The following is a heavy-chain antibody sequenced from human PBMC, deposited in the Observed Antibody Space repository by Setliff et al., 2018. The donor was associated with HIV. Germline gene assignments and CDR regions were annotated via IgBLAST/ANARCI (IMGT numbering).Heavy chain of an antibody. D-gene: IGHD6-13*01. CDR3: ARSPAAEGH. V-gene: IGHV4-59*08. CDR1: GGSISGSY. J-gene: IGHJ4*02. CDR2: VYYTGST. Sequence: SETLSLTCSVSGGSISGSYWSWIRQSPERRLEWIGYVYYTGSTHYNPSLKSRVSISVDTSENRFSLKLRSVTAADTAVYYSARSPAAEGHWGQGTLVTVSS.